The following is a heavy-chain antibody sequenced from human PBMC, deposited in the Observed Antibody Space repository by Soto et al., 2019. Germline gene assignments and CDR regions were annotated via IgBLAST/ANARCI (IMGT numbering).Heavy chain of an antibody. J-gene: IGHJ4*02. CDR1: GGSFSDYY. Sequence: QVQLQQWGAGPLKPSETLSLTCAVYGGSFSDYYWSWIRQPPGKGLEWIGEINPSGSTNYNPSLKSRVTISVDMSKIQLSLKLNSVTAADTAVYYCARVATSNRMDYWGQGTLVTVSS. D-gene: IGHD3-16*02. CDR2: INPSGST. CDR3: ARVATSNRMDY. V-gene: IGHV4-34*01.